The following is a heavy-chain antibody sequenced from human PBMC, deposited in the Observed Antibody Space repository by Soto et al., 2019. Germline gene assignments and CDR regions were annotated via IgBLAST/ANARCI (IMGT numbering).Heavy chain of an antibody. J-gene: IGHJ6*03. V-gene: IGHV3-33*01. CDR1: GFTFSSYG. Sequence: GGSLRLSCAASGFTFSSYGMHWVRQAPGKGLEWVAVIWYDGSNKYYADSVKGRFTISRDNSKNTLYLQMNSLRAEDTAVYYCARERANIEGYYMDVWGKGTTVTVSS. CDR3: ARERANIEGYYMDV. D-gene: IGHD2-15*01. CDR2: IWYDGSNK.